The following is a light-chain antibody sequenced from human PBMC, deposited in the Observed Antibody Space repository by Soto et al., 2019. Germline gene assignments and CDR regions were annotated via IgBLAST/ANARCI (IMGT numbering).Light chain of an antibody. CDR2: DVS. J-gene: IGLJ1*01. Sequence: QSALTQPASVSGSPGQSITISCTGTSSDVGDYNYVSWYQQHPGKAPKLMIYDVSNRPSGVSNRFSGSKSGNTASLTISGLQAEDEADYYCSSYISSSTLYVFGTGTKVTVL. CDR1: SSDVGDYNY. V-gene: IGLV2-14*01. CDR3: SSYISSSTLYV.